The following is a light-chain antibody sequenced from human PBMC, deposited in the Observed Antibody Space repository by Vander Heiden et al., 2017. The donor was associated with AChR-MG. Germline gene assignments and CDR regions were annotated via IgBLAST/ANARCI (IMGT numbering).Light chain of an antibody. CDR3: QQYNDWPPYT. Sequence: ETLMTQSPDILSVSPGERATLSCRASQSVSANLAWYQQKPGQAPRLLIYAASSRATGIPARFSGSGYGLEFTLTISSLQSEDFAVYYCQQYNDWPPYTFGQTTKLEIK. CDR1: QSVSAN. CDR2: AAS. J-gene: IGKJ2*01. V-gene: IGKV3-15*01.